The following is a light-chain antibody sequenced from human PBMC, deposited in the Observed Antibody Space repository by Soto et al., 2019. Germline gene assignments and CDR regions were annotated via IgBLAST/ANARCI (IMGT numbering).Light chain of an antibody. V-gene: IGKV3-11*01. CDR3: KQRQSWPWT. J-gene: IGKJ1*01. CDR1: QSVSPY. CDR2: DTS. Sequence: EIVLTHSPATLSLSPGERATLSCRASQSVSPYLAWYQQRPGQAPRLLIYDTSNRATGIPARFSGSGSGTDFTLTISGLEPEDFAVYYCKQRQSWPWTFGQGTKVEIK.